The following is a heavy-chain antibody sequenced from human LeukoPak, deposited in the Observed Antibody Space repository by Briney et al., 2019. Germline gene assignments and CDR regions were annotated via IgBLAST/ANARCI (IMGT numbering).Heavy chain of an antibody. CDR1: GFTFSSYG. CDR3: ARVRDYYDSSGYYYYRDYYYMDV. Sequence: GGSLRLSCAASGFTFSSYGMHWVRQATGKGLEWVAVISYDGSNKYYADSVKGRFTISRDNSKNTLYLQMNSLRAEDTAVYYCARVRDYYDSSGYYYYRDYYYMDVWGKGTTVTVSS. CDR2: ISYDGSNK. V-gene: IGHV3-30*03. J-gene: IGHJ6*03. D-gene: IGHD3-22*01.